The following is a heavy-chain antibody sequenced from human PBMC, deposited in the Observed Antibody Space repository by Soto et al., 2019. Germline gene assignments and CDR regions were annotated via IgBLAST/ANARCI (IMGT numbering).Heavy chain of an antibody. Sequence: QVQLVESGGGVVQPGRSLRLSCAASGFTFSSYGMHWVRQAPGKGLEWVAVIWYDGSNKYYADSLKGRFTISRDNSKNTLYLQMNSLRAEDTAVYYCARDDDILTGYYVVYYYGMDVWGQGTTVTVSS. CDR3: ARDDDILTGYYVVYYYGMDV. CDR2: IWYDGSNK. V-gene: IGHV3-33*01. J-gene: IGHJ6*02. D-gene: IGHD3-9*01. CDR1: GFTFSSYG.